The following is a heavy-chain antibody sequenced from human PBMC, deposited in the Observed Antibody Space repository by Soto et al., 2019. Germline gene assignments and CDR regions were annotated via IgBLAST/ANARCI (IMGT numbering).Heavy chain of an antibody. D-gene: IGHD6-6*01. Sequence: GGSLRLSCAASGFTFDDYAMHWVRQAPGKGLEWVSGISWNSGSTGYADSVKGRFTISRDNAKNSLYLQMNSLRAEDTALYYCAKDLSIAEYYYYGMDVWGQGTTVTVSS. CDR3: AKDLSIAEYYYYGMDV. J-gene: IGHJ6*02. V-gene: IGHV3-9*01. CDR1: GFTFDDYA. CDR2: ISWNSGST.